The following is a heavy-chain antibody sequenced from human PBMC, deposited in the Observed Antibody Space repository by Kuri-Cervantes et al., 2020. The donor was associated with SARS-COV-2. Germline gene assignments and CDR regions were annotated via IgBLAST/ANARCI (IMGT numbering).Heavy chain of an antibody. J-gene: IGHJ4*02. D-gene: IGHD2-2*02. CDR2: IYYSGST. V-gene: IGHV4-39*07. CDR1: GRSIRSSSYY. Sequence: GSLRPSCNLPGRSIRSSSYYWGWIRQPPGKGLEWIGSIYYSGSTYYNPSLKSRVTISVDTSKNQFSLKLSSVTAADTAVYYCARWAYCSNTSCYNGNYFDYWGQGTLVTVSS. CDR3: ARWAYCSNTSCYNGNYFDY.